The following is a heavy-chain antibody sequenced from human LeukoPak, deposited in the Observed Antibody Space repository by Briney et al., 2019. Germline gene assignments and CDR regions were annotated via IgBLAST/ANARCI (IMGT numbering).Heavy chain of an antibody. Sequence: GGSLRLSCAASGFTFSSYAMHWVRQAPGKGLEYVSAISSNGGSTYYANSVKGRFTISRDNSKNTLYLQMGSLRAEDMAVYYCARGRRAYYDSSGYYYYFDYWAREPWSPSPQ. CDR3: ARGRRAYYDSSGYYYYFDY. CDR1: GFTFSSYA. CDR2: ISSNGGST. J-gene: IGHJ4*02. D-gene: IGHD3-22*01. V-gene: IGHV3-64*01.